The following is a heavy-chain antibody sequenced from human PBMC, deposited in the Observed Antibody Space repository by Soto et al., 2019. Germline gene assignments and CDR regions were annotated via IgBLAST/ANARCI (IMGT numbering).Heavy chain of an antibody. CDR3: ARGPSGDKIDY. Sequence: SETLSLTCTVSGGSISSGDYYWSWIRQPPGKGLEWIGYIYYSGSTYYSPSLKSRVTISADTSETQFSLKLSSVSAADTAVCYCARGPSGDKIDYWGQGIQVTVSS. CDR1: GGSISSGDYY. CDR2: IYYSGST. J-gene: IGHJ4*02. D-gene: IGHD7-27*01. V-gene: IGHV4-30-4*01.